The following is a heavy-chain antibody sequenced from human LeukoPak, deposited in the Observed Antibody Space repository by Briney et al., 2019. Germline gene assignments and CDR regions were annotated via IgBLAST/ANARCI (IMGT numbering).Heavy chain of an antibody. CDR3: ASNDFWSGYAHYLDY. D-gene: IGHD3-3*01. J-gene: IGHJ4*02. Sequence: GGSLRLSCAASGFTFSSYAMSWVRQAPGKGLEWVSAISGSGGSTYYADSVKGRFAISGDNSKNTLYLQMNSLRAEDTAVYYCASNDFWSGYAHYLDYWGQGTLVTVSS. CDR1: GFTFSSYA. CDR2: ISGSGGST. V-gene: IGHV3-23*01.